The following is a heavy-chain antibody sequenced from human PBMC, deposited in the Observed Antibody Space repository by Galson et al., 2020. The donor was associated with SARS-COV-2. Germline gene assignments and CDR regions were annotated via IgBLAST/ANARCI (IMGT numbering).Heavy chain of an antibody. J-gene: IGHJ4*02. CDR3: ATFPQRGYCSSTSCRIDY. Sequence: NSGGSLRLSCAASGFTFSSYSMNWVRQAPGKGLEWVSSISSSSSYIYYADSVKGRFTISRDNAKNSLYLQMNSLRAEDTAVYYCATFPQRGYCSSTSCRIDYWGQGTLVTVSS. CDR2: ISSSSSYI. CDR1: GFTFSSYS. D-gene: IGHD2-2*01. V-gene: IGHV3-21*01.